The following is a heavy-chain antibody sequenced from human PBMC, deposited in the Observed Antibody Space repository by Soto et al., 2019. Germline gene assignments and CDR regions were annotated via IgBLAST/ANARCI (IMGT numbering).Heavy chain of an antibody. CDR1: GFTFSSYG. CDR3: AKDFQGYSGYDQFDY. Sequence: QVQLVESEGGVVQPGRSLRLSCAASGFTFSSYGMHWVRQAPGKGLEWVAVISYDGSNKYYADSVKGRFTISRDNSKNTLYLQMNSLRAEDTAVYYCAKDFQGYSGYDQFDYWGQGTLVTVSS. J-gene: IGHJ4*02. D-gene: IGHD5-12*01. CDR2: ISYDGSNK. V-gene: IGHV3-30*18.